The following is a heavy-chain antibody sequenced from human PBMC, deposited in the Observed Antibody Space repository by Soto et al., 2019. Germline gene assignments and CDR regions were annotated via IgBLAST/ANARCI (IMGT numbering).Heavy chain of an antibody. D-gene: IGHD1-26*01. V-gene: IGHV4-59*08. CDR3: ARLFRGSHFDS. Sequence: SETLSLTSPVSGGTIRSYYWSWIRQPPGKGLEWIGYISYSGSTNYNPSLKSRVTISVDTSKNQFSLKLRSVPAADTAMYYCARLFRGSHFDSWGLGILVTVSS. CDR2: ISYSGST. J-gene: IGHJ4*02. CDR1: GGTIRSYY.